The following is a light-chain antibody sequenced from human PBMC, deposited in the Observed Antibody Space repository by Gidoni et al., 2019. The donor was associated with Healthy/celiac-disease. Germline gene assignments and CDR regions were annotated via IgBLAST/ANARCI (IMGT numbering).Light chain of an antibody. V-gene: IGKV1-39*01. Sequence: DSQMTQSPASLSASVGDRVTITCRASQSSSSYLNWSQQKPGKAPKLLIYAASSLQSGVPSRFSGSGSGTDFTLTISSLHPQPFATYSCQHRYSTPPAVTFGQGTRLEIK. CDR1: QSSSSY. CDR3: QHRYSTPPAVT. CDR2: AAS. J-gene: IGKJ5*01.